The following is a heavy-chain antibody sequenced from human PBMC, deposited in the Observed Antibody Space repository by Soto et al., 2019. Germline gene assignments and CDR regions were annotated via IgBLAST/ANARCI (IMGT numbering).Heavy chain of an antibody. D-gene: IGHD2-2*02. CDR3: AGSFRIVVIPAAIVGVDY. J-gene: IGHJ4*02. CDR1: GYTFTSYY. CDR2: INPSGGST. V-gene: IGHV1-46*01. Sequence: ASVKVSCKASGYTFTSYYMHWVRQAPGQGLEWMGIINPSGGSTSYAQKFQGRVTMTRDTSTSTVYMELSSLRSEDTAVYYCAGSFRIVVIPAAIVGVDYWGQGTLVTVSS.